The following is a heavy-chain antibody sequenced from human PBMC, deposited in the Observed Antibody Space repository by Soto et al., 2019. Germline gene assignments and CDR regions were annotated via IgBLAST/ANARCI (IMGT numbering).Heavy chain of an antibody. D-gene: IGHD2-15*01. CDR3: AKSGCSYPACYPYYYYVDV. Sequence: EVQLLESGGGLVQPGGSLRLSCVASGFSLTNSAVSWVRQAPGKGLEWVSSLSVTGDSAFYSDSVKGRFTISRDISKSRLYLQSSSLRADDTAVYYCAKSGCSYPACYPYYYYVDVWGKATTVTVSS. CDR2: LSVTGDSA. CDR1: GFSLTNSA. J-gene: IGHJ6*03. V-gene: IGHV3-23*01.